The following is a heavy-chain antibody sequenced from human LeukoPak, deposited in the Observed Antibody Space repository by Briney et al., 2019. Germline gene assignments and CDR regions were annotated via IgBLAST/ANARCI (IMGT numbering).Heavy chain of an antibody. CDR3: ARSGGYCSSTSCYYYYMDV. D-gene: IGHD2-2*01. J-gene: IGHJ6*03. V-gene: IGHV1-69*13. CDR2: IIPIFGTA. Sequence: SVKVSCKASGGTFSSYAISWVRQAPGQGLEWMGGIIPIFGTANYAQKFQGRVTITADESTSTAYMELSSLRSEDTAVYYCARSGGYCSSTSCYYYYMDVWGKGTTVTISS. CDR1: GGTFSSYA.